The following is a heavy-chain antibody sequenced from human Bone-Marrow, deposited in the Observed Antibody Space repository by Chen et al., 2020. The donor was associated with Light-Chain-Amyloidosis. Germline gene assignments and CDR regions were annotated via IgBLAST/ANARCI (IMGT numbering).Heavy chain of an antibody. V-gene: IGHV3-33*01. J-gene: IGHJ6*02. CDR2: IGYEGSNK. Sequence: QVQLVESGGGVVQPGRSLRLSCAASGFTFSSYGMHWGRQAPGKGLEWVAVIGYEGSNKYDADSVKGRFTISRDNSKNTLYLQMNSLRAEDTAVYYCARELILELRYYYGMDVWGQGTTVTVSS. CDR1: GFTFSSYG. CDR3: ARELILELRYYYGMDV. D-gene: IGHD1-7*01.